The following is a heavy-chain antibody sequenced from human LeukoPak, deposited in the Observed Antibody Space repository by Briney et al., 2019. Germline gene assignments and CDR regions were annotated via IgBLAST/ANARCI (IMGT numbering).Heavy chain of an antibody. J-gene: IGHJ4*02. CDR1: GFTFSSYE. CDR2: ISSSGSTI. Sequence: PGGSLRLSCAASGFTFSSYEMNWVRQAPGKGLEWASYISSSGSTIYYADSVKGRFTISRDNAKNSLYLQMNSLRAEDTAVYYCARRGIYSSGWYFDYWGQGTLVTVSS. CDR3: ARRGIYSSGWYFDY. V-gene: IGHV3-48*03. D-gene: IGHD6-19*01.